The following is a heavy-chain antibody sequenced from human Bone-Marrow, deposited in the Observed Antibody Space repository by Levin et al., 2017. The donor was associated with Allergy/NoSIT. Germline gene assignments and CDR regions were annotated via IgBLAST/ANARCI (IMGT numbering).Heavy chain of an antibody. V-gene: IGHV4-39*01. CDR2: IYYSGST. CDR1: GGSIRSSSYY. D-gene: IGHD4-17*01. Sequence: SQTLSLPCTVSGGSIRSSSYYWGWIRQPPGKGLEWIGSIYYSGSTYYNPSLKSRVTISVDTSKNQFSLKLSSVTAADTAVYYCARLGGGDYGIDYWGQGTLVTVSS. J-gene: IGHJ4*02. CDR3: ARLGGGDYGIDY.